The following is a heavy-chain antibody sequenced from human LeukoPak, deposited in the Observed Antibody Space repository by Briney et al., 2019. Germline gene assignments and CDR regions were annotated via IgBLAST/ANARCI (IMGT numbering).Heavy chain of an antibody. V-gene: IGHV4-4*07. CDR1: GGSISSYY. CDR3: ARETLPDLPGGYYYGMDG. D-gene: IGHD3-16*01. Sequence: SATLSLTRTVSGGSISSYYRSWIRQPAGKGLGWIGRIYTSGSTTYNPSLKSRVPMSVDTSKNQFSLKLTSVTAADTDVYYCARETLPDLPGGYYYGMDGWGQGTTVADSS. J-gene: IGHJ6*01. CDR2: IYTSGST.